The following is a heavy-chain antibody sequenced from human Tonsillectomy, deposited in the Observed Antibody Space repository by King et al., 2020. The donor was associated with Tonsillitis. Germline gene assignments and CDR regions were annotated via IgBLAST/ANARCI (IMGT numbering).Heavy chain of an antibody. V-gene: IGHV5-51*01. Sequence: QLVQSGAVVKKPGESLKISCKGSGYSFTSFWVGWVRQMPGKGLEWMGVIYPGDSDTRYSPSFEGQVTISADKSIGTAYLQWSSLKASDTATYYCARLYYYSYMDVWGKGTTVTVSS. CDR2: IYPGDSDT. CDR3: ARLYYYSYMDV. CDR1: GYSFTSFW. J-gene: IGHJ6*03.